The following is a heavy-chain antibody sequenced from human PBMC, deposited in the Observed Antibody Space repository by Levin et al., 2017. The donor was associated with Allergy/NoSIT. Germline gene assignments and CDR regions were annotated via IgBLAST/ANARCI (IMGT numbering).Heavy chain of an antibody. CDR2: ISSGRNTI. CDR1: EFTFSSSG. Sequence: LSLTCAASEFTFSSSGMNWVRQAPGKGLEWVSYISSGRNTIYYADSVRGRFTISRDNAKNSLYLQMNSLRDEDTAVYYCARGYYYDGPAYFDHWGQGTLVTVSS. J-gene: IGHJ4*02. CDR3: ARGYYYDGPAYFDH. V-gene: IGHV3-48*02. D-gene: IGHD3-22*01.